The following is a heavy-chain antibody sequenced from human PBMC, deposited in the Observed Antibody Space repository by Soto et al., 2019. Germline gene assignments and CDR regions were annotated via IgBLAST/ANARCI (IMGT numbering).Heavy chain of an antibody. Sequence: PSETLSLTCNVSGASIRSGDYYWRWIRQPPGKGLEWIGYIYFSESTSYNPSLKSRVTISVDTSKNQFSLKLTSVTAADTALYYCARDYFGSSDYTTSCFDSWGQGTLVTVSS. CDR2: IYFSEST. D-gene: IGHD3-22*01. CDR3: ARDYFGSSDYTTSCFDS. J-gene: IGHJ5*01. CDR1: GASIRSGDYY. V-gene: IGHV4-30-4*01.